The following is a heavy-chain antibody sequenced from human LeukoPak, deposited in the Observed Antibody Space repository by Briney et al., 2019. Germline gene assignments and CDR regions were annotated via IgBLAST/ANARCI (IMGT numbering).Heavy chain of an antibody. J-gene: IGHJ3*02. Sequence: SETLSLTCAVYGGSFSGYYWSWIRQHPGKGLEWIGYIYYSGSTYYNPSLKSRVTISVDTSKNQFSLKLSSVTAADTAVYYCARENTDSSGYNDAFDIWGQGTMVTVSS. CDR3: ARENTDSSGYNDAFDI. V-gene: IGHV4-31*11. CDR1: GGSFSGYY. D-gene: IGHD3-22*01. CDR2: IYYSGST.